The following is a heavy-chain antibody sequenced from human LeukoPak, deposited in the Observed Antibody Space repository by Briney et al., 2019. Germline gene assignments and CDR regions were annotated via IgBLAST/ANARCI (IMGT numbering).Heavy chain of an antibody. Sequence: GRSLRLSCAASGFTFSSYGMPWVRQAPGKGLEWVAVIWYDGSNKYYADSVKGRFTISRDNSKNTLYLQTNSLRAEDTAVYYCASSYYDVRYYYYYYGMDVWGQGTTVTVSS. J-gene: IGHJ6*02. D-gene: IGHD3-22*01. CDR2: IWYDGSNK. CDR1: GFTFSSYG. CDR3: ASSYYDVRYYYYYYGMDV. V-gene: IGHV3-33*01.